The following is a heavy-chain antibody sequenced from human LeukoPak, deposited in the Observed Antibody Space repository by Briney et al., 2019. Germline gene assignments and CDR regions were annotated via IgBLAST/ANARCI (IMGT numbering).Heavy chain of an antibody. Sequence: PGGSLRLSCAASGFTFDDYAMHWVRQAPGKGLEWVSGISWNSGSIGYADSVKGRFTISRDNAKNSLYLQMNSLRAEDMALYYCAKGLWFGETYYFDYWGQGTLVTVSS. CDR2: ISWNSGSI. CDR3: AKGLWFGETYYFDY. D-gene: IGHD3-10*01. J-gene: IGHJ4*02. V-gene: IGHV3-9*03. CDR1: GFTFDDYA.